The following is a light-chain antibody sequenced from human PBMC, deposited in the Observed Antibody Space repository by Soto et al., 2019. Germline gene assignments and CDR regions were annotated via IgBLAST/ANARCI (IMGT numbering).Light chain of an antibody. Sequence: EIVLTQSPGTLYLSPGERATLSCRASQSVSNNYLAWYQQKPGQSPRLLIYEASNRATGIPARFSGSGSGTDFTFSISSIEAEDFAVYYCQHRSNWPLTFGGGTKVDIK. CDR3: QHRSNWPLT. J-gene: IGKJ4*01. CDR2: EAS. V-gene: IGKV3-11*01. CDR1: QSVSNNY.